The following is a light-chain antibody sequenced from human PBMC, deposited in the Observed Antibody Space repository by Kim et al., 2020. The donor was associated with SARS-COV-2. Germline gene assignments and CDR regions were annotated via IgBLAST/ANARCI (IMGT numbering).Light chain of an antibody. Sequence: AIWMTQSPSSFSASTGDRVTITCRASQGISTYVAWYQQKPGKAPKLLIYAASTLQSGVPSRFSGSGSGTDFTLTISCLQSEDFATYYCQHYYSYPYTFGQGTKLEIK. CDR1: QGISTY. J-gene: IGKJ2*01. CDR2: AAS. V-gene: IGKV1-8*01. CDR3: QHYYSYPYT.